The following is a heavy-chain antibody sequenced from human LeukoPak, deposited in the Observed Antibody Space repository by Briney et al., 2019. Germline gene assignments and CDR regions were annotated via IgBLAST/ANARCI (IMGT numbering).Heavy chain of an antibody. CDR3: AIEGLFYDIYAFEI. J-gene: IGHJ3*02. CDR1: GFTVSSNY. V-gene: IGHV3-53*01. CDR2: IYSGGST. Sequence: GGSLRLSCAASGFTVSSNYMSWVRQAPGKGLERVSVIYSGGSTYYADSVKGRFTISRDNSKSTLYLQMNSLRAEDTAVYYCAIEGLFYDIYAFEIWGQGTMVTVSS. D-gene: IGHD3-9*01.